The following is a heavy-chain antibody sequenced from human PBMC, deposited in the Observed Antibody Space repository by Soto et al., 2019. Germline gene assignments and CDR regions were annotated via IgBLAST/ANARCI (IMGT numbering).Heavy chain of an antibody. J-gene: IGHJ6*02. CDR3: NKGDYYYYGMDA. D-gene: IGHD3-16*01. CDR2: IYYSGST. V-gene: IGHV4-39*01. Sequence: SETLSLTCTVPGGSISSSSYYWGWIRQPPGKGLEWIGSIYYSGSTYYNPSLKSRVTISVDTSKNQFSLKLSSVTAADTAVYYCNKGDYYYYGMDAWGQGTTVT. CDR1: GGSISSSSYY.